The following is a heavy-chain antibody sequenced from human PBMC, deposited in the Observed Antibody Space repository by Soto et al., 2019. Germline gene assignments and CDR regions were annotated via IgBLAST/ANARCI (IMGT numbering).Heavy chain of an antibody. CDR3: ARMVRRSNIDYFRYMDV. J-gene: IGHJ6*03. CDR1: GYTFTSHG. D-gene: IGHD3-10*01. CDR2: ISAKNGDT. V-gene: IGHV1-18*01. Sequence: QVKLVQSGAELKRPGASVKVSCKASGYTFTSHGISWVRQAPGQGLEWMGWISAKNGDTNYAQKFQGRVTVTTDTSTTTGYMELRSLRSEDTAVYYCARMVRRSNIDYFRYMDVLGTGTTVTVSS.